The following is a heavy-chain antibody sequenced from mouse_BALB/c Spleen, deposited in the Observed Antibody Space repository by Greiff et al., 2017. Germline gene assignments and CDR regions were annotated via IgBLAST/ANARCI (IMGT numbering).Heavy chain of an antibody. D-gene: IGHD1-1*02. Sequence: QVQLQQSGPGLVQPSQSLSITCTVSGFSLTSYGVHWVRQSPGKGLEWLGVIWSGGSTDYNAAFISRLSISKDNSKSQVFFKMNSLQANDTAIYYCARKEGWRLSFAYWGQGTLVTVSA. CDR2: IWSGGST. CDR3: ARKEGWRLSFAY. V-gene: IGHV2-2*02. J-gene: IGHJ3*01. CDR1: GFSLTSYG.